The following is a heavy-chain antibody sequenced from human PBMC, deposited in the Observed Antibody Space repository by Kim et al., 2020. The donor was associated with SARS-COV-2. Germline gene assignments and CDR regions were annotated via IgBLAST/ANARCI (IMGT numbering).Heavy chain of an antibody. D-gene: IGHD5-18*01. CDR2: ISGSGGST. V-gene: IGHV3-23*01. Sequence: GGALRLSCAASGVTFSSYAMSWVRQAPGKGLEWVSAISGSGGSTYYADSVKGRFTISRDNSKNTLYLQMNSLRAEDTAVYYCAKDALRYSYGYYFDYWGQGTLVTISS. J-gene: IGHJ4*02. CDR3: AKDALRYSYGYYFDY. CDR1: GVTFSSYA.